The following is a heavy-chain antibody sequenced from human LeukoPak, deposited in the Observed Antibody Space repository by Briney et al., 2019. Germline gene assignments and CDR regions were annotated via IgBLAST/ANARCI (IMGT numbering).Heavy chain of an antibody. Sequence: ASVKVSCKASGYTFTSYGISWVRQAPGQGLEWMGWISAYNGNTNYAQKLQGRVTMTTDTSTSTAYMELRSLRSDDTAVYYCARNYDFWSGYNRNWFAPWGQGTLVTVSS. CDR3: ARNYDFWSGYNRNWFAP. CDR2: ISAYNGNT. J-gene: IGHJ5*02. D-gene: IGHD3-3*01. V-gene: IGHV1-18*01. CDR1: GYTFTSYG.